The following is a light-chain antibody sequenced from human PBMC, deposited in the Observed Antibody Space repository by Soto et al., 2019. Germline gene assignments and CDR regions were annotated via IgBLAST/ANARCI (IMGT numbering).Light chain of an antibody. V-gene: IGKV3-20*01. CDR3: QQYGSSPET. CDR2: GAS. J-gene: IGKJ2*01. Sequence: EIVWTQSPGTLSLSPGERATLSCRASQSVSSSYLAWYQQNPGQAPRLLIYGASSRATGIPDRFSGSGSGTDFTLTISRLEPEDFAVYYCQQYGSSPETFGQGTKLEIK. CDR1: QSVSSSY.